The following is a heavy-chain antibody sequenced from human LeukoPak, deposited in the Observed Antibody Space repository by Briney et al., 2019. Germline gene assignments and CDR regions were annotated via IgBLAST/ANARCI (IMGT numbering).Heavy chain of an antibody. Sequence: GGSLRLSCAASGFTFSSYAMSWVRQAPGKGLEWVSVTSVSGGSTYYADSVKGRFTISRDNSKNTLYLQMNSLRVEDTAVYYCAKGGGATVPFDNWGQGTLVAVSS. J-gene: IGHJ4*02. V-gene: IGHV3-23*01. CDR2: TSVSGGST. D-gene: IGHD4-11*01. CDR1: GFTFSSYA. CDR3: AKGGGATVPFDN.